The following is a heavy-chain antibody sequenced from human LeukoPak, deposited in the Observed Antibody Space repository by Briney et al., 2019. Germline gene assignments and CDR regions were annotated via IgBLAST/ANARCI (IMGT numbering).Heavy chain of an antibody. CDR3: ARGQDIVVVPAAYDY. V-gene: IGHV4-34*01. CDR1: GGSFSGYY. Sequence: SETLSLTCAVYGGSFSGYYWSWIRQPPGKGLEWIGKINHSGSTNYNPSLKSRVTISVDTSKNQFSLKLSSVTAADTAVYYCARGQDIVVVPAAYDYWGQGTLVTVSS. D-gene: IGHD2-2*01. J-gene: IGHJ4*02. CDR2: INHSGST.